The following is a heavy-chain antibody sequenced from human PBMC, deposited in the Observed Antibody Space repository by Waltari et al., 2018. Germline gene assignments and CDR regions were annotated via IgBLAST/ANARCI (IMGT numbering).Heavy chain of an antibody. V-gene: IGHV1-2*02. CDR1: GYTFSDYQ. CDR2: INPKNGDT. D-gene: IGHD1-26*01. J-gene: IGHJ4*02. CDR3: ARDPGPIVGAPDF. Sequence: QVQLVQSGTGVKKPGAAVRCSRQASGYTFSDYQLRWVRQTPGQGFELMGWINPKNGDTSYAQNFLGRVTMTRDTSINTAYMDLSGLRSDDAAVFYCARDPGPIVGAPDFWGQGTLVTVSS.